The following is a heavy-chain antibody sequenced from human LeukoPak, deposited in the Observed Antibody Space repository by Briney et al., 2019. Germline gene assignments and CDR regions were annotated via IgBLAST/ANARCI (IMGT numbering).Heavy chain of an antibody. Sequence: GGSLRLSCAASGFTFSEYSMIWVRQAPGKGLEWVSYISISSSNIYYADSVKGRFTISRDNARNSLYLQMNSLRAEDTAVYYCARTNRITGTTNGIWFDPWGQGTLVTVSS. J-gene: IGHJ5*02. CDR1: GFTFSEYS. D-gene: IGHD1-20*01. CDR2: ISISSSNI. V-gene: IGHV3-21*01. CDR3: ARTNRITGTTNGIWFDP.